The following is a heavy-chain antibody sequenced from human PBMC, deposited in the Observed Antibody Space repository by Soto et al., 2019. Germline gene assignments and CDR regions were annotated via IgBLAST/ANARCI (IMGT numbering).Heavy chain of an antibody. J-gene: IGHJ4*01. V-gene: IGHV4-38-2*02. CDR2: ISHGGTT. Sequence: SETLSLTCTVSGYSISSGSYWGWIRQPPGKGPEWIASISHGGTTFYNPSLKSRVTVSVDKSNNQVSLKLRSVTAADTAVYYCANAHVMVVAGSTLDHSAHGTLVTVAS. D-gene: IGHD6-19*01. CDR1: GYSISSGSY. CDR3: ANAHVMVVAGSTLDH.